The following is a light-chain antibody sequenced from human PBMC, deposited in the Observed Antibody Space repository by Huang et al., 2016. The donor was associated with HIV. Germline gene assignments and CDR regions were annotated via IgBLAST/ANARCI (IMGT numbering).Light chain of an antibody. J-gene: IGKJ2*01. CDR2: GAS. V-gene: IGKV3-15*01. CDR3: QQYNKWPYT. Sequence: EIVMTQPPVTLSVSPGERAALSCRASQDIGTNLAWYQQKPGQAPRLLFYGASSRATSSPARLSGSGFETEFTLTISSLQSEDFAVYYCQQYNKWPYTFGQGTKLEIK. CDR1: QDIGTN.